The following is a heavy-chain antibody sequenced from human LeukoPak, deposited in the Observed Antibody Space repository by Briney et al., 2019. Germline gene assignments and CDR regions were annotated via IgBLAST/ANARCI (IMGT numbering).Heavy chain of an antibody. CDR1: GYTFSNFG. CDR3: ARVGPTHYYYFLDV. CDR2: ISVNNGNT. Sequence: GASVKVSCKASGYTFSNFGISWVRQAPGQGLEWMGWISVNNGNTNYAQNFQGRVTMTTDISTSTAYMELRSLRSDDTAVYYCARVGPTHYYYFLDVWGKGTTVTVSS. J-gene: IGHJ6*04. V-gene: IGHV1-18*01. D-gene: IGHD1-26*01.